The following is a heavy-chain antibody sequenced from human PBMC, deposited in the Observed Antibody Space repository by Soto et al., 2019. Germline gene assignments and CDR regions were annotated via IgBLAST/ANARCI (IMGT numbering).Heavy chain of an antibody. Sequence: EVQLVESGGGLVQPGGSLRLSCAASGFTFSSYTMNWVRQAPGKGLEWVSYITSSSSTIYYADSVKGRFTISRDNAKNLLYLQMNSLRHEDTAVYDCSLTLAASADYHYYRMDVWGQGTTDTVSS. CDR2: ITSSSSTI. D-gene: IGHD6-13*01. J-gene: IGHJ6*02. CDR1: GFTFSSYT. CDR3: SLTLAASADYHYYRMDV. V-gene: IGHV3-48*02.